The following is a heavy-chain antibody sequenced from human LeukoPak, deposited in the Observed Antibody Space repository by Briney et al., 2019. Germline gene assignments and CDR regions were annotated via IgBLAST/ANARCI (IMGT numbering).Heavy chain of an antibody. Sequence: PSETLSLICTVSGGSTSSSHYYWGWIRQTPGKGLEWIGTIYYSGTTYYNPSLESRATISEDTSKNQFSLTLRSVTAADTAVYYCARQISDYYYYYIDVWGKGTTVTVSS. CDR1: GGSTSSSHYY. CDR3: ARQISDYYYYYIDV. V-gene: IGHV4-39*01. D-gene: IGHD3-10*01. J-gene: IGHJ6*03. CDR2: IYYSGTT.